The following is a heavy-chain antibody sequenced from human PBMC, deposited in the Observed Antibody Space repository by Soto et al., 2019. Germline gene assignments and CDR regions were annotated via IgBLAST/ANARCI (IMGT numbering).Heavy chain of an antibody. V-gene: IGHV3-23*01. D-gene: IGHD2-15*01. CDR2: ISGSGGST. J-gene: IGHJ6*04. CDR1: GFPFSSYA. CDR3: AKDMRTYCSGGSCPGDV. Sequence: DVQLLESGGGLVHPGGSLRLSCAASGFPFSSYAMSWIRQAPWKVREWVSAISGSGGSTYYADTVNGRFTISRDNSKNTLYLQMNSLRAEDTAVYYCAKDMRTYCSGGSCPGDVLGKGTTVTVSS.